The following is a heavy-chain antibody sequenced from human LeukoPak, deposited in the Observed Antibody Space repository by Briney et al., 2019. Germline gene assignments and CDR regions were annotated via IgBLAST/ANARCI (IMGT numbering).Heavy chain of an antibody. V-gene: IGHV4-31*03. CDR1: GGSIGSGGYY. D-gene: IGHD6-19*01. CDR2: IYYSGTT. Sequence: SETLSLTCSVSGGSIGSGGYYWSWIRQHSGKGLEWIGYIYYSGTTYYNPSHKSRATISVDTSKNQFSLALSSVTAADTAVYYCARAGSYSSGWYVGFWGQGTLVTVSS. CDR3: ARAGSYSSGWYVGF. J-gene: IGHJ4*02.